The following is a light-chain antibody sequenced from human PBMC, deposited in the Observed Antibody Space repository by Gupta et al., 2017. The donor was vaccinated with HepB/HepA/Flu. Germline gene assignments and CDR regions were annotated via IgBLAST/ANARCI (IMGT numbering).Light chain of an antibody. Sequence: QSVLPQPPSASGTPGQRVTFSCSGSNSNIGSNTVNWYQQFPGTAPKLLIYSHNQRPSGVPDRFSGSKSGTSADLAISGLRSEDEADYYCAAGDDSLNGVVFGGGTKLTVL. CDR2: SHN. V-gene: IGLV1-44*01. J-gene: IGLJ2*01. CDR3: AAGDDSLNGVV. CDR1: NSNIGSNT.